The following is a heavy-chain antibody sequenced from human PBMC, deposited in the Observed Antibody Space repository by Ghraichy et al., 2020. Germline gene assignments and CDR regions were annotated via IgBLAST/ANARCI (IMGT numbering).Heavy chain of an antibody. CDR1: GFTFSTYA. CDR2: ISGNGGTT. V-gene: IGHV3-23*01. CDR3: AKLFPRIVVVPAAGMDV. D-gene: IGHD2-2*01. J-gene: IGHJ6*02. Sequence: GGSLRLSCAASGFTFSTYAMSWVRQAPGKGLEWVSAISGNGGTTYYADSVKGRFTISRDNSKNTLYLQMNSLRAEDTAVYYCAKLFPRIVVVPAAGMDVWGQGTTVTVSS.